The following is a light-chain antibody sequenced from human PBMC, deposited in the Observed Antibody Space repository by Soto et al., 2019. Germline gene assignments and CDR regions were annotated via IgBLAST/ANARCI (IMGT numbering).Light chain of an antibody. CDR3: QQLKSYLT. V-gene: IGKV3D-15*01. J-gene: IGKJ4*01. Sequence: EIVMTQSPAILSVSPGEGATLSCRASQSISSKLAWYQQXPGQTPSLLIYGTSTRATGIPARFSSSGSGTEFTLTISSLQHEDFATYYCQQLKSYLTFGGGTKVDIK. CDR1: QSISSK. CDR2: GTS.